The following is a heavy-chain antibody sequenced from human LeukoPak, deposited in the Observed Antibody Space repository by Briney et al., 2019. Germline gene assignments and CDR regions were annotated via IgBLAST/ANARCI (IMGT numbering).Heavy chain of an antibody. Sequence: SVKVSCKASGGTFSSYAISWVRQAPGQGLEWMGGIIPIFGTANYAQKFQGRVTITADESTSTAYMEPSSLRSEDTAVYYCARESGCSGGSCYPNWFDPWGQGTLVTVSS. J-gene: IGHJ5*02. CDR3: ARESGCSGGSCYPNWFDP. D-gene: IGHD2-15*01. V-gene: IGHV1-69*01. CDR1: GGTFSSYA. CDR2: IIPIFGTA.